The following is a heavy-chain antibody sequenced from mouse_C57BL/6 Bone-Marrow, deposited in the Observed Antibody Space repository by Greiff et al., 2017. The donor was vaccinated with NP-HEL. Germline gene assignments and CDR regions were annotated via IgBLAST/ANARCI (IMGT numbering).Heavy chain of an antibody. CDR1: GFSFNTYA. Sequence: EVKLVESGGGLVQPKGSLKLSCAASGFSFNTYAMNWVRQAPGKGLEWVARIRSKSNNYATYYADSVKDRFTISRDDSESMLYLQMNNLKTEDTAMYYCVRHSYDGYYEAWFAYWGQGTLVTVSA. D-gene: IGHD2-3*01. CDR3: VRHSYDGYYEAWFAY. V-gene: IGHV10-1*01. J-gene: IGHJ3*01. CDR2: IRSKSNNYAT.